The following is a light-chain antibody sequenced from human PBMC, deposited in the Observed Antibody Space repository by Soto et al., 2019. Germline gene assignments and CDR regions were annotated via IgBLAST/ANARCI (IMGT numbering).Light chain of an antibody. Sequence: QSLLAQPPSVSGAPGQRVTISCTGSSSNIGANYDVHWYQHRPGTAPKLLIFGNNNRPSGVPDRFSGSKSGTSASLAITGLQAEDEGDYYCQSYDSTLSARYVFGTGTKVTV. V-gene: IGLV1-40*01. J-gene: IGLJ1*01. CDR2: GNN. CDR3: QSYDSTLSARYV. CDR1: SSNIGANYD.